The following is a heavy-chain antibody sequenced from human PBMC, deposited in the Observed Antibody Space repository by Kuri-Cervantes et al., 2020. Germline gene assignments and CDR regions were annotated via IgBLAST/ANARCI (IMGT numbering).Heavy chain of an antibody. V-gene: IGHV3-30-3*01. CDR3: ARESHGSGNSYYGMDV. J-gene: IGHJ6*02. CDR1: GFTFSSYA. Sequence: GESLKISCAASGFTFSSYAMHWVRQAPGKGLEWVAVISYDGSNKYYADSVKGRFTISRDNSKNTLYLQMNSLRAEDTAVYYCARESHGSGNSYYGMDVWGQGTTVTVSS. CDR2: ISYDGSNK. D-gene: IGHD3-10*01.